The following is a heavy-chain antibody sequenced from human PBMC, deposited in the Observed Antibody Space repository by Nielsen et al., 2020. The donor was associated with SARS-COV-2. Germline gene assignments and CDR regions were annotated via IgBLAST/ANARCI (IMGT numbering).Heavy chain of an antibody. V-gene: IGHV4-59*08. D-gene: IGHD4-23*01. CDR2: ITYSGST. CDR1: GGSITSYY. Sequence: SETLSLTYTVSGGSITSYYWSWIRQPPGKGLEWIGYITYSGSTTYNPSLKSRVTISADTSKNHFSLNLSSVTAADTALYYCARFLRGNSARYLDYWGQGTLVTVSS. CDR3: ARFLRGNSARYLDY. J-gene: IGHJ4*02.